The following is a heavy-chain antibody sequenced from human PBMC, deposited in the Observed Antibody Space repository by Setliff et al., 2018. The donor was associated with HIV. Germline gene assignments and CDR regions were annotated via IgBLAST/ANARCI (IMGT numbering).Heavy chain of an antibody. Sequence: SETLSLTCTVSGGSISSGYYWSWIRQHPGKGLEWIGYIYYTGSTYYNPSLKSRVTISVDTSKNQFSLNLSSVTAADTALYYCARSSDRFCSGGSCSPVIYYWGQGTLVTVSS. CDR3: ARSSDRFCSGGSCSPVIYY. V-gene: IGHV4-31*03. D-gene: IGHD2-15*01. CDR1: GGSISSGYY. CDR2: IYYTGST. J-gene: IGHJ4*02.